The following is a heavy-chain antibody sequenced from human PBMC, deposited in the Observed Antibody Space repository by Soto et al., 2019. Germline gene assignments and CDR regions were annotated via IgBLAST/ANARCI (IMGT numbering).Heavy chain of an antibody. D-gene: IGHD3-3*01. V-gene: IGHV3-49*03. Sequence: GSLRLSCTASGFTFGDYAMSWFRQAPGKGLEWVGFIRSKAYGGTTEYAASVKGRFTISRDDSKSIAYLQMNSLKTEDTAVYYCTREAWGAYYDFWSGYGTYYYMDVWGKGTTVTVSS. CDR3: TREAWGAYYDFWSGYGTYYYMDV. CDR1: GFTFGDYA. J-gene: IGHJ6*03. CDR2: IRSKAYGGTT.